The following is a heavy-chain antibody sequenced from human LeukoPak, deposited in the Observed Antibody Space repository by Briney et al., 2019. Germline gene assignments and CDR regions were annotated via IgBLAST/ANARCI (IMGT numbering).Heavy chain of an antibody. J-gene: IGHJ4*02. CDR3: AKDLWGYCTNGVCYPFDY. D-gene: IGHD2-8*01. CDR1: GFIFTSYA. Sequence: GGSLTLSCAASGFIFTSYAMSWVRQAPGKGLEWVSAISGSGGSTYYADSVKGRFTISRDNSKNTLYLQMNGLRAEDTAVYYCAKDLWGYCTNGVCYPFDYWGQGTLVTVSS. CDR2: ISGSGGST. V-gene: IGHV3-23*01.